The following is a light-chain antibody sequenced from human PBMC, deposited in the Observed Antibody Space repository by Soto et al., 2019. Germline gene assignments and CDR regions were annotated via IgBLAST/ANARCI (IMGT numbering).Light chain of an antibody. CDR1: ISNIGNNY. CDR3: AAWDDTVRSYV. V-gene: IGLV1-47*01. J-gene: IGLJ1*01. Sequence: QSVLTQPPSVSGTPGQRVTISCSGSISNIGNNYVYWLQQLPGTAPKVLSNRNDQRPSGVPDRFSGSKSGTSASLAISGLRSEDEAEYYCAAWDDTVRSYVFGTGTKVSVL. CDR2: RND.